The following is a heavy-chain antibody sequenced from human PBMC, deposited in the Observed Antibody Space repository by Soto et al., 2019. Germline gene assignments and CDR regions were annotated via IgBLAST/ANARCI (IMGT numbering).Heavy chain of an antibody. V-gene: IGHV4-59*08. CDR1: GGSISSYY. Sequence: SSETLSLTCTVSGGSISSYYWSWIRQPPGKGLEWIGYIYYSGSTNYNPSLKSRVTISVDTSKNQFSLKLSSVTAADTAVYYCARHPPVGELRYFDWITGIIRTYGMDVWGQGTTVTVSS. D-gene: IGHD3-9*01. CDR2: IYYSGST. CDR3: ARHPPVGELRYFDWITGIIRTYGMDV. J-gene: IGHJ6*02.